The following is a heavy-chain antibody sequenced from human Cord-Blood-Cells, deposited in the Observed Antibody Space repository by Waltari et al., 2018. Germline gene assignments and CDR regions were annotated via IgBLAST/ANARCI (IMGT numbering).Heavy chain of an antibody. Sequence: QVQLVQSGAEVKKPGSSVKVSCKATGGTFSSYAISWVRQAPGQGLEWMGGIIPIFGTANYAQKFQARVTITADKSTSTAYMELSSLRSEDTAVYYCARQRDSGYDYAFDIWGQGTMVTVSS. CDR3: ARQRDSGYDYAFDI. D-gene: IGHD5-12*01. CDR1: GGTFSSYA. V-gene: IGHV1-69*06. CDR2: IIPIFGTA. J-gene: IGHJ3*02.